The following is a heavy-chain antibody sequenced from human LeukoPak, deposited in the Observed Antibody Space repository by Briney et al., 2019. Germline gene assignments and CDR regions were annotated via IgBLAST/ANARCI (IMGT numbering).Heavy chain of an antibody. CDR2: IYHSGST. Sequence: PSETLSLTCAVSGGSISSGGYSWSWIRQPPGKGLEWIGYIYHSGSTYYNPSLKSRVTTSVDRSKNQFSLKLSSVTAADTAVYYCARENSGSYSNWFDPWGQGTLVTVSS. V-gene: IGHV4-30-2*01. D-gene: IGHD1-26*01. CDR1: GGSISSGGYS. CDR3: ARENSGSYSNWFDP. J-gene: IGHJ5*02.